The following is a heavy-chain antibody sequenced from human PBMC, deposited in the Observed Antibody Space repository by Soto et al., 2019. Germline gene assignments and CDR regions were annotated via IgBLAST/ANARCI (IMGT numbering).Heavy chain of an antibody. D-gene: IGHD2-8*01. V-gene: IGHV6-1*01. CDR2: TYYRSKWYN. CDR1: GDSVSSNSAS. Sequence: PSQTLSLTCALSGDSVSSNSASWNWIRQSPSRGLEWLGRTYYRSKWYNEYAVSVKSRITINPDTSKNQFSLQLNSVTPEDTAVYYCARDCTNGVCYPSYHYGMDVWGQGTTVTVSS. CDR3: ARDCTNGVCYPSYHYGMDV. J-gene: IGHJ6*02.